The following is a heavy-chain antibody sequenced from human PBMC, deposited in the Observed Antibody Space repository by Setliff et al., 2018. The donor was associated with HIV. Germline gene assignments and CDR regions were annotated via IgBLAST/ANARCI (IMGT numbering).Heavy chain of an antibody. J-gene: IGHJ5*02. CDR2: NNHSGNT. CDR1: GGSFTDYY. V-gene: IGHV4-34*01. CDR3: ARTSGSDRLNWFDP. D-gene: IGHD3-10*01. Sequence: SETLSLTCAVYGGSFTDYYWSWSRQPPGKGLEWIGENNHSGNTNYNPSLKSRVTISIDTSKNQVSLRLSSVTAADTAVYYCARTSGSDRLNWFDPWGQGTLVTVSS.